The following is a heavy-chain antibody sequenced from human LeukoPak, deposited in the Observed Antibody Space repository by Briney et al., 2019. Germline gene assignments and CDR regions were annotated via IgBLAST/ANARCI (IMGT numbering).Heavy chain of an antibody. J-gene: IGHJ4*02. Sequence: SETLSLTCTVSGGSISSYYWSWIRQTPGKGLEWIGEINHGGGTNYNPSLKSRATISVDTSKKQFSLNLTSVTAADTAVYYCARGEDGTGDYRPTYFDSWGQGTLVTVS. D-gene: IGHD4-17*01. CDR3: ARGEDGTGDYRPTYFDS. CDR2: INHGGGT. V-gene: IGHV4-34*01. CDR1: GGSISSYY.